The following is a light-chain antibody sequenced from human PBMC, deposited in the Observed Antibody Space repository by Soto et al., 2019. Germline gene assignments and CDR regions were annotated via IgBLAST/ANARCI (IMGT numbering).Light chain of an antibody. V-gene: IGLV1-40*01. Sequence: QSVLTQPPSVSGAPGQRVTISCTGSSSNIGAGYDVHWYQQLPGRAPKLLIYLNNNRPSGVPDRFSGSKSGTSASLAITGLQAEDEADYYCQSSDSSLSGYVFGTGTKVTVL. J-gene: IGLJ1*01. CDR2: LNN. CDR3: QSSDSSLSGYV. CDR1: SSNIGAGYD.